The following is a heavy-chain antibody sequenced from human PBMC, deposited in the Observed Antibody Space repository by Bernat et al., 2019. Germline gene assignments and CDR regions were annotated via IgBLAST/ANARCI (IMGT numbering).Heavy chain of an antibody. J-gene: IGHJ4*01. Sequence: EVQLVESGGGLVQPGGSLRLSCAASGFTFSDHYMDWVRQAPGQGLEWVGRTRTGDNSYTTETAASVKGRFTVSRDDSRNSVFLQMNSLKTEDTAVYYCARVGAPGIDFDYWGHGTLVTVSS. CDR3: ARVGAPGIDFDY. D-gene: IGHD1-26*01. CDR1: GFTFSDHY. CDR2: TRTGDNSYTT. V-gene: IGHV3-72*01.